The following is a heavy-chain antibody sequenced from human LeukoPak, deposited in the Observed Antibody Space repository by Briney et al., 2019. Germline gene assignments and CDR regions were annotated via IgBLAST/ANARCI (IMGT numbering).Heavy chain of an antibody. D-gene: IGHD5-18*01. V-gene: IGHV3-53*01. CDR3: ARGLYDSNGGI. CDR2: IYSGGTI. CDR1: GFTVSSNY. Sequence: GGSLRLSCAASGFTVSSNYMSWVRQAPGKGLEWVSVIYSGGTIYYADSVKGRFTISRDNSKNTLILQMNSLRAEDTAVYYCARGLYDSNGGIWGQGTMVTVSS. J-gene: IGHJ3*02.